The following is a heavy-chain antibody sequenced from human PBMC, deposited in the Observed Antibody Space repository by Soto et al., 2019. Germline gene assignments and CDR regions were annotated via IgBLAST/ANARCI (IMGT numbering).Heavy chain of an antibody. J-gene: IGHJ4*02. CDR3: YLVVPAATTTDY. CDR2: ISSSGSTI. Sequence: PGGSLRLSCAASGFTFSDYYMSWIRQAPGKGLEWVSYISSSGSTIYYADSVKGRFTISRDNAKNSLYLQMNSLRAEDTAVYYCYLVVPAATTTDYWGQGTLVTVSS. CDR1: GFTFSDYY. V-gene: IGHV3-11*01. D-gene: IGHD2-2*01.